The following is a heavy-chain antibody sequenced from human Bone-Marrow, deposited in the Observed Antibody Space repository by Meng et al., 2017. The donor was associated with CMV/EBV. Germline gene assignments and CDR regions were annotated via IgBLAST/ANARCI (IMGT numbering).Heavy chain of an antibody. J-gene: IGHJ6*02. CDR3: ARRIAAAGTISYYYYYGMDV. V-gene: IGHV3-7*01. CDR2: IKQDGSEK. Sequence: ETLSLTCAASGFTFSSYWMSWVRQAPGKGLEWVANIKQDGSEKYYVDSVKGRFTISRDNAKNSLYLQMNSLRAEDTAVYYCARRIAAAGTISYYYYYGMDVWGQGTTVTVSS. CDR1: GFTFSSYW. D-gene: IGHD6-13*01.